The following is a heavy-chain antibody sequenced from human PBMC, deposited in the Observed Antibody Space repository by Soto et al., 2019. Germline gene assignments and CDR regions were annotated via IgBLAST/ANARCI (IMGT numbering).Heavy chain of an antibody. CDR2: SGST. V-gene: IGHV4-4*09. D-gene: IGHD3-10*01. Sequence: QVQLQESGPGLVKPSETLSLTCTVSGGSISSYYWSWIRQPPGKGLEWIASGSTNYNPSLKSRVTIAEDTSNNQFSLKLSSVTAADTAVYYCASRSVLGYFFDYWGQGTLVTVSS. J-gene: IGHJ4*02. CDR3: ASRSVLGYFFDY. CDR1: GGSISSYY.